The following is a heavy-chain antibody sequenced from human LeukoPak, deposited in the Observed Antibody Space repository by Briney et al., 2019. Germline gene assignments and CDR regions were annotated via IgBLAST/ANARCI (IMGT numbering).Heavy chain of an antibody. V-gene: IGHV3-23*01. J-gene: IGHJ4*02. CDR1: GFTFSNYW. D-gene: IGHD2-21*01. CDR3: AREVWYYFDF. CDR2: ISGGGGST. Sequence: GGSLRLSCAASGFTFSNYWMTWVRQAPGKGLEWVSVISGGGGSTYYADSVMGRFTISRDNSKDTLYLHMNSLRAEDTAVYYCAREVWYYFDFWGQGTLVTVSS.